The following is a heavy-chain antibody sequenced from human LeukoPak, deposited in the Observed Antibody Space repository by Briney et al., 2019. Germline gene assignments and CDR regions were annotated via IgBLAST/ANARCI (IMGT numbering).Heavy chain of an antibody. CDR1: GFTVSRHY. V-gene: IGHV3-53*01. CDR3: ATATSLDYGDYFFHH. Sequence: GGSLRLSCAASGFTVSRHYMSWVRQAPGKGLEWVSIIYSPGGTYYADSVKGRFTISRDNAKNSLYLQMNSLRVEDTAVYYCATATSLDYGDYFFHHWGQGTLVTVSS. D-gene: IGHD4-17*01. CDR2: IYSPGGT. J-gene: IGHJ1*01.